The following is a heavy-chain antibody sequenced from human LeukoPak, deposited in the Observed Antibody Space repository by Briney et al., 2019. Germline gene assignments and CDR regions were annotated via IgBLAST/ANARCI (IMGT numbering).Heavy chain of an antibody. Sequence: PGGSLRLSRAASGFTFSSYWMHWVRQAPGKGLVWVSRINSDGSSTSYADSVKGRFTISRDNAKNTLYLQMNSLRAEDTAVYYCARDRIARDWFDPWGQGTLVTVSS. D-gene: IGHD6-13*01. CDR2: INSDGSST. CDR3: ARDRIARDWFDP. V-gene: IGHV3-74*01. J-gene: IGHJ5*02. CDR1: GFTFSSYW.